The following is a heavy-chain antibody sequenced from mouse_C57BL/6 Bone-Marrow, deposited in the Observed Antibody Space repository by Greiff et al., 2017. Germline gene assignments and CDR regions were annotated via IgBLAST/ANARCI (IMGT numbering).Heavy chain of an antibody. Sequence: QVTLKESGPGILQSSQTLSLTCSFSGFSLSTSGMGVSWIRQPSGKGLEWLAHIYWDDDKRYNPSLKSRPTISKDTSRTQVYLKITSVDTADTATDYCARSFLRSSWFAYWGQGTLVTVSA. V-gene: IGHV8-12*01. J-gene: IGHJ3*01. CDR1: GFSLSTSGMG. CDR3: ARSFLRSSWFAY. CDR2: IYWDDDK. D-gene: IGHD1-1*01.